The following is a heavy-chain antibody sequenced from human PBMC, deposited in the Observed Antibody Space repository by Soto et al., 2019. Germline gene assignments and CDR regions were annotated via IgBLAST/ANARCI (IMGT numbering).Heavy chain of an antibody. CDR3: PRDHTFPVVPSHNYYYFGY. J-gene: IGHJ4*02. Sequence: GRSLLLSCVASVFTFSTYSMNWVRQALGKGLDWVSYISSGSTTTYYADSVKGRFTISRDNARNSLFLQMNSLRDDETAVYYCPRDHTFPVVPSHNYYYFGYWGRGTMVTVSS. D-gene: IGHD2-2*01. V-gene: IGHV3-48*02. CDR2: ISSGSTTT. CDR1: VFTFSTYS.